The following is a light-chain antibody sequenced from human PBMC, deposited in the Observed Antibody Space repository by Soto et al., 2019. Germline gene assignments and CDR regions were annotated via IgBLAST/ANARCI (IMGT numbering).Light chain of an antibody. CDR2: DVS. CDR1: SSDVGYFNH. Sequence: QSVLTQPASVSGSPGQSITISCTGTSSDVGYFNHVSWYQQHPGKAPKLMIYDVSDRPSGVSNRFSGSKSANTASLTISGLQAEDEADYYCSSYTSSITYVXGTRTKVTVL. V-gene: IGLV2-14*03. CDR3: SSYTSSITYV. J-gene: IGLJ1*01.